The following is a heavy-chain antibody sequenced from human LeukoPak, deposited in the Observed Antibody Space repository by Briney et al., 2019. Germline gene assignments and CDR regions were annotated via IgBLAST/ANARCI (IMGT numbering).Heavy chain of an antibody. V-gene: IGHV4-59*08. J-gene: IGHJ5*02. CDR1: GGSISSYY. CDR2: IYYSGST. CDR3: ARVPGPNWFDP. Sequence: SETLSLTCTVSGGSISSYYWSWIPQPPGKGLEWIGYIYYSGSTNYNPSLKSRVTISVDRSKNQFSLKLRSLTAADTAVYYCARVPGPNWFDPWGRGTLVTVSP.